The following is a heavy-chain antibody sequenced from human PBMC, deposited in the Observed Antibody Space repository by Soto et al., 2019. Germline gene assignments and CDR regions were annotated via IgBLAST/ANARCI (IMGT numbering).Heavy chain of an antibody. V-gene: IGHV4-39*01. Sequence: XTLSVPCTVSGGSVSSSSYYWGWSRQPQGKGLEWIWSIYYSGSTYYNTSLKSRVTISVDTSKNQFSLKLSSVTSAYTAVYYCARSIAARNDSFDYWGQGTLVTVS. CDR3: ARSIAARNDSFDY. D-gene: IGHD6-6*01. J-gene: IGHJ4*02. CDR1: GGSVSSSSYY. CDR2: IYYSGST.